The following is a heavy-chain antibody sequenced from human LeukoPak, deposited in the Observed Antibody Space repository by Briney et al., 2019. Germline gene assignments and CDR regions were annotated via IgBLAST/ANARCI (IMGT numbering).Heavy chain of an antibody. D-gene: IGHD2-2*01. CDR1: GYTFTVYY. J-gene: IGHJ4*02. Sequence: ASVKVSCTACGYTFTVYYMDWVRQAPGQGLEWMGWINPNSGGTNYAQKFQGRVTMTRDTSISTAYMELSRLRSDDTAVYYIARRQMPLIDYSGQGTLVTVSS. V-gene: IGHV1-2*02. CDR2: INPNSGGT. CDR3: ARRQMPLIDY.